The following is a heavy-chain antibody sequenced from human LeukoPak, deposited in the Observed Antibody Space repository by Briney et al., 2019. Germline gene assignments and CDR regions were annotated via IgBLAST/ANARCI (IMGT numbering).Heavy chain of an antibody. D-gene: IGHD3-10*01. V-gene: IGHV4-39*01. CDR2: IYDSGST. J-gene: IGHJ5*02. CDR3: ARHYGP. CDR1: GSSVNNYY. Sequence: SSETLSLTCSVSGSSVNNYYWGWIRQPPGKGLEWIGSIYDSGSTYYNPSLKSRVTISVDTSKNQFSLKLNSVTAADTAVYYCARHYGPWGQGTLVTVSS.